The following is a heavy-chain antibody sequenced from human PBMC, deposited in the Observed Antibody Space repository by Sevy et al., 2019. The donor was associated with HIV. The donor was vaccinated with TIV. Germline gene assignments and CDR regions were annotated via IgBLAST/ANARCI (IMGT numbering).Heavy chain of an antibody. D-gene: IGHD2-2*01. CDR2: IRYDGSNK. J-gene: IGHJ6*02. CDR1: GFTFSNYG. V-gene: IGHV3-33*01. CDR3: SRGALRYCSSRSCDEGEYYYYGMDV. Sequence: GGSLRLSCTASGFTFSNYGIHWVRQAPGKGLEWVAVIRYDGSNKYYQDSVKGRFTISRDNSKNTLYLQINGLKVEDTPAYYGSRGALRYCSSRSCDEGEYYYYGMDVWGQGTTVTASS.